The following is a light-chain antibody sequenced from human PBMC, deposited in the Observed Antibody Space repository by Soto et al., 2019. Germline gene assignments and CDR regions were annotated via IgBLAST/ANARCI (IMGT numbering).Light chain of an antibody. Sequence: IVFTQFPGTPSLSPVGRATPSRRARQSVSSNYLAWYQQKPGQAPRLLIYGASSRATGIPDRFSGSGSGTDFTLTINRLEPDDFAVYYCQLYGSSSSWTFGQGTRWIS. V-gene: IGKV3-20*01. J-gene: IGKJ1*01. CDR3: QLYGSSSSWT. CDR1: QSVSSNY. CDR2: GAS.